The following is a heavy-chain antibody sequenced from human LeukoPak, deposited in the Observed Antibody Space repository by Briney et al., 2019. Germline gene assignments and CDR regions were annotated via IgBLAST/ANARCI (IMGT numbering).Heavy chain of an antibody. CDR3: ARDDKGYCGGDCYSDY. D-gene: IGHD2-21*02. V-gene: IGHV3-7*01. J-gene: IGHJ4*02. Sequence: GGSLRLSCAASGFTFSSYWMSWVRQAPGKGLEWVANIKEDGTEKYHVDSVKGRFTISRGNSKNTLYLQMNSLRAEDTAVYYCARDDKGYCGGDCYSDYWGQGTLVTVSS. CDR2: IKEDGTEK. CDR1: GFTFSSYW.